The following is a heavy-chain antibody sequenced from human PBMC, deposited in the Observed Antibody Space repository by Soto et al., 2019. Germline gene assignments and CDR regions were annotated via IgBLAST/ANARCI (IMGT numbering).Heavy chain of an antibody. J-gene: IGHJ4*02. CDR2: IGTGGET. V-gene: IGHV3-13*01. D-gene: IGHD3-16*02. CDR3: AKVGTGVSFGGVIVIPVGGYLDY. Sequence: EVQLVESGGGLVQPGGSLRLFCAGSGFTFRSHEMHWVRQGTGKGLEWVSGIGTGGETYYPGSVKGRFTISRENAKNTLYMQMNSLRAEDTAVYYCAKVGTGVSFGGVIVIPVGGYLDYWGQGTLVTVSS. CDR1: GFTFRSHE.